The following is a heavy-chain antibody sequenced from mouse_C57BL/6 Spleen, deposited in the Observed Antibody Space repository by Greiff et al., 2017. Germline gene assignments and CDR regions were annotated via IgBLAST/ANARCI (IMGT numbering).Heavy chain of an antibody. CDR2: IRSKSNKYAT. J-gene: IGHJ2*01. Sequence: EVQLVESGGGLVQPKGSLKLSCAASGFSFNTYAMNWVRQAPGKGLEWVARIRSKSNKYATYYADSVKDRFTISRDDSESMLYLQMNNLKTEDTAMYYCVREGVTTVFDYWGQGTTLTVSS. CDR1: GFSFNTYA. CDR3: VREGVTTVFDY. V-gene: IGHV10-1*01. D-gene: IGHD2-2*01.